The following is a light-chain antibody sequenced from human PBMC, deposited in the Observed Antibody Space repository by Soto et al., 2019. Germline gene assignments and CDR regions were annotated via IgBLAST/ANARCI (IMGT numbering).Light chain of an antibody. Sequence: EIVLTQSPATLSLSPGERATLSCRASQSVDRYLAWYQQKPGQAPRLLIYDASNRATGIPARFSGSGSGTDFTLTISSLEPEDFAVYYCQQRSNWLTFGGGTKVEIK. CDR2: DAS. CDR3: QQRSNWLT. J-gene: IGKJ4*01. CDR1: QSVDRY. V-gene: IGKV3-11*01.